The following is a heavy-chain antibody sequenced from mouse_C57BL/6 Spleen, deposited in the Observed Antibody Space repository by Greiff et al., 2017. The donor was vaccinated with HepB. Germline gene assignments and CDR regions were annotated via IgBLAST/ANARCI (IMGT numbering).Heavy chain of an antibody. J-gene: IGHJ2*01. D-gene: IGHD1-1*01. CDR2: IRNKANGYTT. Sequence: VQLKESGGGLVQPGGSLSLSCAASGFTFTDYYMSWVRQPPGKALEWLGFIRNKANGYTTEYSASVKGRFTISRDNSQSILYLQMNALRAEDSATYYCARSPSSYYYGSSYDYWGQGTTLTVSS. CDR1: GFTFTDYY. CDR3: ARSPSSYYYGSSYDY. V-gene: IGHV7-3*01.